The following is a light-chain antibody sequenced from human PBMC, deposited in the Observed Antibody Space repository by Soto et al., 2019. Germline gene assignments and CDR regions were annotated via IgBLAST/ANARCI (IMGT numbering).Light chain of an antibody. V-gene: IGKV1-39*01. Sequence: DIQMTQSPSSLSASVADRFNITFRASQTVSSYLNWYQQKPGTVPKLLIYATSNLQSGVPSRFSGRGFGTDFTLTISSLQPEDFATYYCQQSFTTPSFGQGTRLEIK. CDR3: QQSFTTPS. CDR1: QTVSSY. CDR2: ATS. J-gene: IGKJ5*01.